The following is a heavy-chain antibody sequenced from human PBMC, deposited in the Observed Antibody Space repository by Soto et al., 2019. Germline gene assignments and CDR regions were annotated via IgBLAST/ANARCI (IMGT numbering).Heavy chain of an antibody. Sequence: QLQLQESGPGLVKPSETLSLTCTVSGGSISSSSYYWGWIRQPPGKGLEWIGRIYYSGSTYYNPSRKSRVTISVETSKNQFSLKLSSVTAADTAVYYCARRVTGSSSWYSYYYYGMDVWGQGTTVTVSS. D-gene: IGHD6-13*01. CDR2: IYYSGST. CDR3: ARRVTGSSSWYSYYYYGMDV. V-gene: IGHV4-39*01. J-gene: IGHJ6*02. CDR1: GGSISSSSYY.